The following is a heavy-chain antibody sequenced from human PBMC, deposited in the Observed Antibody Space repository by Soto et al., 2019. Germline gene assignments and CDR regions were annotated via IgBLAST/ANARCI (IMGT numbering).Heavy chain of an antibody. CDR2: ISGSGGST. J-gene: IGHJ4*02. D-gene: IGHD6-6*01. Sequence: GGSLRLSCAASGFTFSSYAMSWVRQAPGKGLEWVSAISGSGGSTYYADSVKGRFTISRDNSKNTLYLQMNSLRAEDTAVYYCAKDLTKYSSSPYFDYWGQGTLVTVSS. CDR3: AKDLTKYSSSPYFDY. CDR1: GFTFSSYA. V-gene: IGHV3-23*01.